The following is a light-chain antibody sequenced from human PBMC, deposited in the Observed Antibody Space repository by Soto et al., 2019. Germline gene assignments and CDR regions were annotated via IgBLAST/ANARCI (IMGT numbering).Light chain of an antibody. CDR2: EGS. Sequence: QSALTQPASVSGSPGQSITISCTGTSSDVGSYNLVSWYQQHPDKAPKLMIYEGSKRPSGFSNRFSGSKSGNTASLTISGLQAEDEAEYYCCSYAGSSTWVFGGGTKVTVL. CDR1: SSDVGSYNL. V-gene: IGLV2-23*01. J-gene: IGLJ3*02. CDR3: CSYAGSSTWV.